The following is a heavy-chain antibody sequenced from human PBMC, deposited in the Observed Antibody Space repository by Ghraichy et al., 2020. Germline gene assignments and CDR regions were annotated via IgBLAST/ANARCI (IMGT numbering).Heavy chain of an antibody. CDR2: IYYSGST. Sequence: SETLSLTCTVSGGSISSYYWSWIRQPPGKGLEWIGYIYYSGSTNYNPSLKSRVTISVDTSKNQFSLKLSSVTAADTAVYYCARVGRVAAVRPRENYYMDVWGKGTTVTVSS. V-gene: IGHV4-59*01. D-gene: IGHD2-15*01. J-gene: IGHJ6*03. CDR3: ARVGRVAAVRPRENYYMDV. CDR1: GGSISSYY.